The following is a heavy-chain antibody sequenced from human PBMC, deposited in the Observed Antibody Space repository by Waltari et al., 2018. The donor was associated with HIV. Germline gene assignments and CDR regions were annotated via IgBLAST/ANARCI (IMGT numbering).Heavy chain of an antibody. Sequence: QVQLQESGPGLVKPSETLSLTCTVSGGSISSYYWRWIRQPPGKGLEWIGYIYYSGSTNYNPSLKSRVTISVDTSKNQFSLKLSSVTAADTAVYYCARVSIAARLGYYYGMDVWGQGTTVTVSS. D-gene: IGHD6-6*01. CDR2: IYYSGST. V-gene: IGHV4-59*01. CDR3: ARVSIAARLGYYYGMDV. CDR1: GGSISSYY. J-gene: IGHJ6*02.